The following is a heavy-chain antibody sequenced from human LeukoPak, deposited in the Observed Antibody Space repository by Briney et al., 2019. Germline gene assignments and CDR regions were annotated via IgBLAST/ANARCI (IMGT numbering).Heavy chain of an antibody. J-gene: IGHJ4*02. CDR3: ARDHCSGGRCYSGGADNNY. D-gene: IGHD2-15*01. Sequence: ASVKVSCKASGYTFTGYYIHWVRQAPGQGLEWMGWINPNSGGTNYAQKFQGRVTMTRNTSISTAYMEVSRLRSDDTAMYYCARDHCSGGRCYSGGADNNYWGQGTLVTVSS. CDR2: INPNSGGT. V-gene: IGHV1-2*02. CDR1: GYTFTGYY.